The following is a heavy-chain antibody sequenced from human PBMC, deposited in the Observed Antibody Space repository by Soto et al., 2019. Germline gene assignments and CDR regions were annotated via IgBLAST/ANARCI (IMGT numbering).Heavy chain of an antibody. CDR3: ARGYRIVVTAAIYIAVAGLEVDFDY. J-gene: IGHJ4*02. CDR1: GYTFTSYD. Sequence: QVQLVQSGAEVKKPGASVKVSCKASGYTFTSYDINWVRQATGQGLEWMGWMNPNSGNTGYAQKFQGRVTMTRNTSISTAYMELSSLRSEDTAVYYCARGYRIVVTAAIYIAVAGLEVDFDYWGQGTLVTVSS. V-gene: IGHV1-8*01. D-gene: IGHD2-2*01. CDR2: MNPNSGNT.